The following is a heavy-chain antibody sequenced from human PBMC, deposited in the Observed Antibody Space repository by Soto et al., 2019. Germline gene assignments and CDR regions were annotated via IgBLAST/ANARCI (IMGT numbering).Heavy chain of an antibody. D-gene: IGHD3-22*01. CDR3: AKDGMALDTMIVVQRWEYDAFDI. J-gene: IGHJ3*02. CDR2: ISGSGGST. Sequence: PGGSLRLSCAASGFTFSSYAMSWVRQAPGKGLEWVSAISGSGGSTYYADSVKGRFTISRDNSKNTLYLQMNSLRAEDTAVYCCAKDGMALDTMIVVQRWEYDAFDIWGQGTMVTVSS. V-gene: IGHV3-23*01. CDR1: GFTFSSYA.